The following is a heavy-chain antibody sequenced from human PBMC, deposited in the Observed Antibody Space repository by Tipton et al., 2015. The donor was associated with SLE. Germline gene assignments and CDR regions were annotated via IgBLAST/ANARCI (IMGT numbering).Heavy chain of an antibody. CDR1: GFTFSDYY. Sequence: SLRLSCAASGFTFSDYYMSWIRQAPGKGLEWVSYISSSGSTIYYADSVKGRFTISRDNAKNSLYLQMNSLRAEDTAAYYCARDGIVGATKVYFQHWGQGTLVTVSS. J-gene: IGHJ1*01. CDR3: ARDGIVGATKVYFQH. D-gene: IGHD1-26*01. CDR2: ISSSGSTI. V-gene: IGHV3-11*01.